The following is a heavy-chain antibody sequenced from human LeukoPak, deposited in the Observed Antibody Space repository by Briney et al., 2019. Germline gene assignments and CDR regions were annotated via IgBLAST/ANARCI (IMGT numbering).Heavy chain of an antibody. CDR1: GGSISSSSYY. CDR3: ARVEYYYDSSGYYSFDYFDY. V-gene: IGHV4-39*01. D-gene: IGHD3-22*01. J-gene: IGHJ4*02. CDR2: IYYSGST. Sequence: SETLSLTCTVSGGSISSSSYYWGWIRQPPGKGLEWIGSIYYSGSTYYNPSLKSRVTISVDTSKNQFSLELSSVTAADTAVYYCARVEYYYDSSGYYSFDYFDYWGQGTLVTVSS.